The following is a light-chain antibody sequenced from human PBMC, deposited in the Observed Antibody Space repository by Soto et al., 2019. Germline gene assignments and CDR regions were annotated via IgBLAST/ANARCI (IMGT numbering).Light chain of an antibody. CDR1: QSVKTF. CDR2: DAS. V-gene: IGKV3-11*01. J-gene: IGKJ5*01. CDR3: QQRSNWPPIT. Sequence: EIVLTQSPATLSLSKRERATLSYRASQSVKTFLVWYQQRPGQAPRLLIYDASHRAAGIPARFSGSGFGTDFTLTISSLEPEDAAVYYCQQRSNWPPITFGQGTRLEIK.